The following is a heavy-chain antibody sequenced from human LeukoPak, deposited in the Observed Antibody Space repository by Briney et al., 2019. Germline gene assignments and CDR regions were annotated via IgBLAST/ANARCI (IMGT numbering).Heavy chain of an antibody. CDR2: IYTGGTT. V-gene: IGHV3-53*01. J-gene: IGHJ4*02. CDR3: AKDQAAAGTSFFDY. CDR1: GFSVSSNY. Sequence: PGGSLRLSCAASGFSVSSNYMNWVRQAPGKGLEWVSAIYTGGTTYYADSVKGRFTISRDNSKNTLYLQMNSLRAEDTAVYYCAKDQAAAGTSFFDYWGQGTLVTVSS. D-gene: IGHD6-13*01.